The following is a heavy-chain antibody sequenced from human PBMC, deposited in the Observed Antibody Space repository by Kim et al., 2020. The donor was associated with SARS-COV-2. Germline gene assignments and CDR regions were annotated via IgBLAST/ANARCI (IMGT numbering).Heavy chain of an antibody. D-gene: IGHD3-22*01. V-gene: IGHV7-4-1*02. J-gene: IGHJ4*02. Sequence: AQGFTGRFVFSLDTSVSTAYLQISSLKAEDTAVYYCARDPSGYYFSYFDYWGQGTLVTVSS. CDR3: ARDPSGYYFSYFDY.